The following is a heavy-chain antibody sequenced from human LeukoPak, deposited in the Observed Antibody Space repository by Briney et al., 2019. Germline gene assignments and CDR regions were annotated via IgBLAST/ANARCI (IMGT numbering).Heavy chain of an antibody. J-gene: IGHJ4*02. CDR1: AFTFNDHG. D-gene: IGHD3-3*01. Sequence: SGGSLRLSCVASAFTFNDHGMDWVRQAPGKGLGWVSVIASDGGVKHYADSVKGRFTLSRDNSKNTLFLEMNSLTVEDTAVYYCAREATWGEWYLDHWGPGTAVTVSS. CDR2: IASDGGVK. V-gene: IGHV3-30*03. CDR3: AREATWGEWYLDH.